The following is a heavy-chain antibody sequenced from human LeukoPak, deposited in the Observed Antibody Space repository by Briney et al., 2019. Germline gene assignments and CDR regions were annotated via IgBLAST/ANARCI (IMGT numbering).Heavy chain of an antibody. CDR3: ARSRGYSYGTTFLDY. V-gene: IGHV4-59*08. Sequence: PSETLSHTCTVSGGSINSYYWSWVRQPPGKGLEWIGYIYYIGSTNYNPSLKSRVTISVDTSKNQFSLKLSSVTAADTAVYYCARSRGYSYGTTFLDYWGQGTLVTVSS. D-gene: IGHD5-18*01. CDR1: GGSINSYY. CDR2: IYYIGST. J-gene: IGHJ4*02.